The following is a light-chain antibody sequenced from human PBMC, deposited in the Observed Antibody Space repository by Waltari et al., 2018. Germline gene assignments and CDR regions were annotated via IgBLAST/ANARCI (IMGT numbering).Light chain of an antibody. CDR1: SIGSRS. CDR2: YDS. CDR3: QLWESGSDRVV. J-gene: IGLJ2*01. Sequence: SYVLTQPPSVSVAPGKAARLTCGGNSIGSRSVHWYQQKPGQAPVLVIYYDSDRPSGIPERISGSKSGNTATLTISRVEAGDEAAYCCQLWESGSDRVVFGGGTKLTVL. V-gene: IGLV3-21*01.